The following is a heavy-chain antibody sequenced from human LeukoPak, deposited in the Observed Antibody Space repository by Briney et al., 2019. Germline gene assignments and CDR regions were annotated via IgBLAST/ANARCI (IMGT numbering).Heavy chain of an antibody. Sequence: SETLSLTCTVSGGSISSSSYYWGWLRQPPGTGLEWIGSIYYSGSTYYNPSLKSRVTISVDTSKNQFSLKLSSVTAADTAVYYCARHLEYSSSSYFDYWGQGTLVTVSS. J-gene: IGHJ4*02. V-gene: IGHV4-39*01. CDR3: ARHLEYSSSSYFDY. D-gene: IGHD6-6*01. CDR2: IYYSGST. CDR1: GGSISSSSYY.